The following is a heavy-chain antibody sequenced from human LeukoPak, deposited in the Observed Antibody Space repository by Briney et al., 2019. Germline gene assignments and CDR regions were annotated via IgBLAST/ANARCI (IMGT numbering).Heavy chain of an antibody. Sequence: ASVKVSCKASGYTFTGYYMHWVRQVPGQGLEWMGIINSSGGSTSYAQKFQGRVTMTRDMSTSTVYMELSSLRSEDTAVYYCASGSLGFLEWFIRRDYFDNWGQGTLVTVSS. J-gene: IGHJ4*02. CDR1: GYTFTGYY. D-gene: IGHD3-3*01. V-gene: IGHV1-46*01. CDR3: ASGSLGFLEWFIRRDYFDN. CDR2: INSSGGST.